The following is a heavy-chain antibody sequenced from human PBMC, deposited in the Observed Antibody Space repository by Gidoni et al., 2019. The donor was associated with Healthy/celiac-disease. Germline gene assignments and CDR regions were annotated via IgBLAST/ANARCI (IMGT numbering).Heavy chain of an antibody. V-gene: IGHV3-23*01. CDR3: ATQRTWELSIFSYYYYRMDV. CDR2: ISGSGGST. D-gene: IGHD3-16*02. CDR1: ALTFSSYD. Sequence: EVQLLESGGGMVQPGGSLRLSCDASALTFSSYDMSWVRQGPGNGLEWVSAISGSGGSTYYADSVKCRFTISRDNAKNTLYLQMNILSAEDTAVYDCATQRTWELSIFSYYYYRMDVWSQGTTVTLAS. J-gene: IGHJ6*02.